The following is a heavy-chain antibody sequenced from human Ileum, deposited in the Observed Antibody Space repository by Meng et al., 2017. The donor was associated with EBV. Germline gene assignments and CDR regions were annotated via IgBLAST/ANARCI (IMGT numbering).Heavy chain of an antibody. CDR1: GASISSTNW. J-gene: IGHJ4*02. CDR3: ANRRPASGPLGDY. V-gene: IGHV4-4*02. D-gene: IGHD2-2*01. Sequence: QVQLQESGPGRLKPSAPLPLTCAVSGASISSTNWWSWVRQPPGKGLEWIGDIYHSGSTNYNPSLKSRVTISIDASKNQFSLKVTSVTAADTAMYYCANRRPASGPLGDYWGQGTLVTVSS. CDR2: IYHSGST.